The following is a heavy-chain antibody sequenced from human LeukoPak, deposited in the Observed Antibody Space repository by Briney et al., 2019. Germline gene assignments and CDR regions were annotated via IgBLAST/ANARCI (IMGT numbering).Heavy chain of an antibody. J-gene: IGHJ4*02. D-gene: IGHD1-26*01. CDR3: AKDRSIGTYYTFDH. CDR2: ISASGVMT. Sequence: PAGSLTLSCAASGFTFTNYAMTWVRQAPGKGLEWVSSISASGVMTYYADSVKGRFTVSRDNSKNSLYLQMSSLTAADTAVYYCAKDRSIGTYYTFDHWGQGTLVTVSS. V-gene: IGHV3-23*01. CDR1: GFTFTNYA.